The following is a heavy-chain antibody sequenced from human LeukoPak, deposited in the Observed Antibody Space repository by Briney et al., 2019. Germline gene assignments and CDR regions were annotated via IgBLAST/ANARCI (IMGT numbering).Heavy chain of an antibody. D-gene: IGHD3-10*01. V-gene: IGHV4-31*03. Sequence: SETLSLTCTVSGGSISSGGYYWSWIRQHPGKGLEWIGYIHYSGSTYYNPSLKSRVTISVDTSKNQFSLKLSSVTAADTAVYYCARATGFGSTFVYWGQGTLVTVSS. CDR1: GGSISSGGYY. CDR2: IHYSGST. CDR3: ARATGFGSTFVY. J-gene: IGHJ4*02.